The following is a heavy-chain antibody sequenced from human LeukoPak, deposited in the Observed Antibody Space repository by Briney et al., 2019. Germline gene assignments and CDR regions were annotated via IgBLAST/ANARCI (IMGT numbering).Heavy chain of an antibody. V-gene: IGHV4-30-4*01. CDR3: ARPYYYDSRIDP. D-gene: IGHD3-22*01. CDR2: MYYSGST. CDR1: GGSISSGDYY. Sequence: SETLSLTCTVSGGSISSGDYYWSWIRQPPGKGLEWIGYMYYSGSTYYNPSLKSRATISVDTSKNQFSLKLSSVTAADTAVYYCARPYYYDSRIDPWGQGTLLIVSS. J-gene: IGHJ5*02.